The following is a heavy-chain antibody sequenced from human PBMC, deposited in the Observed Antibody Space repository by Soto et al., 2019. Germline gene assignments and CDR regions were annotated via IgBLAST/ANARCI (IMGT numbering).Heavy chain of an antibody. CDR2: IYYSGST. CDR1: GGSISSGGYY. J-gene: IGHJ6*02. Sequence: QVQLQESGPGLVKPSQTLSLTCTVSGGSISSGGYYWSWIRQHPGKGLEWIGYIYYSGSTYYNPSLKSRVTISGDTSKNQFSLKLSSVTAADTALYYCARPRSSSDYYGMDVWGQWTTVTVSS. V-gene: IGHV4-31*03. CDR3: ARPRSSSDYYGMDV. D-gene: IGHD6-6*01.